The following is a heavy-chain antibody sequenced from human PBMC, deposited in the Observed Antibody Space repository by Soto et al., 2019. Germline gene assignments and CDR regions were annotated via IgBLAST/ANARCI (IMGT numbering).Heavy chain of an antibody. J-gene: IGHJ4*02. CDR3: ARDPVAYCGGDCRTFDY. CDR2: ISYDGSIK. Sequence: GGSLRLSCAASGFTFSSYAMHWVRQAPGKGLEWVAVISYDGSIKYYADSVKGRFTISRDNSKNTLYLQMNSLRAEDTAVYYCARDPVAYCGGDCRTFDYWGQGTLVTVSS. D-gene: IGHD2-21*02. V-gene: IGHV3-30-3*01. CDR1: GFTFSSYA.